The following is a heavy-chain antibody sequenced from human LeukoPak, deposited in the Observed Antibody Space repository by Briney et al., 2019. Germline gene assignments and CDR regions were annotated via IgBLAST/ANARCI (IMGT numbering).Heavy chain of an antibody. CDR3: ARPTRYEFWSGYPGGAFDI. CDR1: GGSISSSSYY. D-gene: IGHD3-3*01. CDR2: IYYSGST. V-gene: IGHV4-39*01. J-gene: IGHJ3*02. Sequence: PSETLSLTCTVSGGSISSSSYYWRWIRQPPGKGLEWIGSIYYSGSTYYNPSLKSRVTISVDTSKNQFSLKLSSVTAADTSVYYCARPTRYEFWSGYPGGAFDIWGQETMVTVSS.